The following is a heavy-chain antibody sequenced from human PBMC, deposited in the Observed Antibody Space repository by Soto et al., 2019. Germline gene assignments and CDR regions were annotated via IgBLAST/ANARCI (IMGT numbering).Heavy chain of an antibody. J-gene: IGHJ5*02. Sequence: SETLSLTCTVSGGPISGGDYHWSWIRQPPGKGLEWVGYIYDSATYHNPSLKSGAIISVDTPKNQSSLQLSSVTDADTAEYYCVAGSCSSSGCYWFDPWGQGTLGTVSS. CDR3: VAGSCSSSGCYWFDP. D-gene: IGHD2-2*01. CDR2: IYDSAT. CDR1: GGPISGGDYH. V-gene: IGHV4-30-4*01.